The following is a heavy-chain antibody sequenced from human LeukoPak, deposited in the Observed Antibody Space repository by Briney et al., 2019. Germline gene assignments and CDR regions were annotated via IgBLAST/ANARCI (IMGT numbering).Heavy chain of an antibody. D-gene: IGHD6-6*01. J-gene: IGHJ4*02. V-gene: IGHV4-34*01. CDR3: ARGSRSGSIAAFLRY. Sequence: SETLPLSCAVSGGSFSGYYWSWIPQPPRKGLEWIGEINHSGSTTYNPSIKSRVTISVDTSKNKFSPKLSSVTAAETAVYYCARGSRSGSIAAFLRYCGQGTLVTVSS. CDR1: GGSFSGYY. CDR2: INHSGST.